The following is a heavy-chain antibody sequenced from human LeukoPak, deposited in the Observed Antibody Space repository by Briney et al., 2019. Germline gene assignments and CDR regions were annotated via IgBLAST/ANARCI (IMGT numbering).Heavy chain of an antibody. V-gene: IGHV3-30*04. CDR3: ARSGSSSWYEIDP. J-gene: IGHJ5*02. CDR2: ISYDGSNK. CDR1: GFTFSSYA. Sequence: GGSLRLSCAASGFTFSSYAMHWVRQAPGKGLEWVAVISYDGSNKYYADSVKGRFTISRDNSKNTLYLQMNSLRAEDTAVYYCARSGSSSWYEIDPWGQGTLVTVSS. D-gene: IGHD6-13*01.